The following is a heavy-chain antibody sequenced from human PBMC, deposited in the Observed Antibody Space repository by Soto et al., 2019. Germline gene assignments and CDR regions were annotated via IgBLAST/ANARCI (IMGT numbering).Heavy chain of an antibody. CDR1: GGTFSSYA. J-gene: IGHJ6*02. V-gene: IGHV1-69*05. CDR2: IIPIVGST. D-gene: IGHD6-13*01. CDR3: ARSSGIAAADHYYYYGMDV. Sequence: GASVKVSCKASGGTFSSYAISWVRQAPGQGLEWMGRIIPIVGSTNYAQKFQGRVTMTTDESTSTAYMELSSLRSEDTAVYYCARSSGIAAADHYYYYGMDVWGQGTTVTVSS.